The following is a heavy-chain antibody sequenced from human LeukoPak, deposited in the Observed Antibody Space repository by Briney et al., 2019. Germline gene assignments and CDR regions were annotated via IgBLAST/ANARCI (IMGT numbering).Heavy chain of an antibody. Sequence: RGSLRLSCAASGFTFTSYSMNWVRQAPGKGLEWVSTISGGGGSTYYADSVKGRFTISRDNSKNTLYLQMNSLRAEDTAVYYCARDAYYYYGMDVWGQGTTVTVSS. CDR2: ISGGGGST. CDR1: GFTFTSYS. J-gene: IGHJ6*02. CDR3: ARDAYYYYGMDV. V-gene: IGHV3-23*01.